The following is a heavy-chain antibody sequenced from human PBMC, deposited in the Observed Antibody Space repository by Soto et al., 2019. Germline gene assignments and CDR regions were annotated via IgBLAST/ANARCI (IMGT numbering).Heavy chain of an antibody. CDR1: GYSFTSYW. Sequence: PGESLKIYCKGSGYSFTSYWIGWVRQMPGKGLEWMGIIYPGDSDTRYSPSFQGQVTISADKSISTAYLQWSSLKASDTAMYYCARLGIAAADPSYYYGRDIRGQGTRVTASS. D-gene: IGHD6-13*01. CDR2: IYPGDSDT. J-gene: IGHJ6*02. V-gene: IGHV5-51*01. CDR3: ARLGIAAADPSYYYGRDI.